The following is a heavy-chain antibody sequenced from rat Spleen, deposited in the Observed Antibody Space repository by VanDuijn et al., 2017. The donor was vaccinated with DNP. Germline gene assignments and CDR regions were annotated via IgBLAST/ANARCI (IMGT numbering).Heavy chain of an antibody. D-gene: IGHD1-6*01. CDR3: ARRGYYGSYWYFDF. J-gene: IGHJ1*01. CDR2: ISYAGGST. Sequence: EVQLVESGGALVQPGRSLKLSCAASGFTFSNYDMAWVRQAPTKGLELVAYISYAGGSTYHGDSVKGRFTISRDNAKSTLYLQMDSLRSEDTATYYCARRGYYGSYWYFDFWGPGTMVTVSS. V-gene: IGHV5-27*01. CDR1: GFTFSNYD.